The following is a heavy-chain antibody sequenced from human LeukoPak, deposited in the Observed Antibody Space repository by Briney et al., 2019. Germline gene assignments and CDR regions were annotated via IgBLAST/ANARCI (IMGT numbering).Heavy chain of an antibody. Sequence: SETLSLTCTVSGGSISSYYWSWIRQPPGKGLEWIGYIYYSGSTNYNPSLKSRVTISVDTSKNQFSLKLSSVTAADTAVYYCAREPLRYFDPYYYYYMDVWGKGTTVTVSS. D-gene: IGHD3-9*01. J-gene: IGHJ6*03. CDR1: GGSISSYY. CDR3: AREPLRYFDPYYYYYMDV. V-gene: IGHV4-59*01. CDR2: IYYSGST.